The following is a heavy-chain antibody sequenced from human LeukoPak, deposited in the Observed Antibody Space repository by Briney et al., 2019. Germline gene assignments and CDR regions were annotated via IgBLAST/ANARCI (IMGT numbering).Heavy chain of an antibody. CDR1: GGTFSSYA. D-gene: IGHD4-17*01. J-gene: IGHJ4*02. CDR3: ARGIYYGDYVYYFDY. CDR2: IIPILGIA. V-gene: IGHV1-69*04. Sequence: SVKVSCKASGGTFSSYAISWVRQAPGQGLEWMGRIIPILGIANYAQKFQGRVTITADKSTSTAYMELSSLRSEDTAVYYCARGIYYGDYVYYFDYWGQGTLVTDSS.